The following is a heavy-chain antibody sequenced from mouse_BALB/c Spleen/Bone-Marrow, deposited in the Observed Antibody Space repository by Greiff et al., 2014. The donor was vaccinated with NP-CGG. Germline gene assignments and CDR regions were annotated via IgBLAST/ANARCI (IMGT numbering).Heavy chain of an antibody. CDR3: ARQGFATSTSRFAY. V-gene: IGHV5-12-1*01. CDR2: ISSGGGRT. D-gene: IGHD1-2*01. Sequence: EVQLQESGGGLVKPGGSLKLSCAASGFVFSSYDMSWVRQTPDKRLEWVAFISSGGGRTYYPDTVKGRFTISRDTAKNTLYLQMSSLKSDDTAIYYCARQGFATSTSRFAYWGQGTLVTVSA. CDR1: GFVFSSYD. J-gene: IGHJ3*01.